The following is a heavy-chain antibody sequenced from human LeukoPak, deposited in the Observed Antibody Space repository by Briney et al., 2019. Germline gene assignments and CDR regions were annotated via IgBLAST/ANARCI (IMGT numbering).Heavy chain of an antibody. Sequence: SETLSLTCAVYGGSFSGYYWSWFRQPPGKGLEWIGEINHSGSTNYNPSLKSRVTISVDTSKNQFSLKLSSVTAADTAVYYCARIPPRSYCSGGSCYRNAFDIWGQGTMVTVSS. V-gene: IGHV4-34*01. J-gene: IGHJ3*02. CDR2: INHSGST. CDR1: GGSFSGYY. CDR3: ARIPPRSYCSGGSCYRNAFDI. D-gene: IGHD2-15*01.